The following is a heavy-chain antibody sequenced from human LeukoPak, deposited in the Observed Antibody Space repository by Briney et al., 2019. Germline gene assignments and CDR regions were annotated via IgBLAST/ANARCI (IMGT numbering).Heavy chain of an antibody. D-gene: IGHD6-13*01. J-gene: IGHJ6*04. V-gene: IGHV4-34*01. CDR3: ARYRIAAAGTGMDV. Sequence: SETLSLTCAVYGGSFSGYYWSWIRQPPGKGLEWIGEINHSGSTNYNPSLKSRVTISVDTSKNQFSLKLSSVTAADTAVYYCARYRIAAAGTGMDVWGKGTTVTVSS. CDR1: GGSFSGYY. CDR2: INHSGST.